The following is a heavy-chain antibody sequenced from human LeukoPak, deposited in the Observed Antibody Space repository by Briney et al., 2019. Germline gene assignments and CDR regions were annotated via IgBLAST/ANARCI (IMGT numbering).Heavy chain of an antibody. CDR3: ATDRNYYDSSGYLEGEAFDI. D-gene: IGHD3-22*01. V-gene: IGHV3-11*04. Sequence: AGGSLRLSWAASGFIFSDYYMSWIRQAPGKGLEWVSYISTSGSTIYYADSVKGRFTISRDNAKNSLYLQMNSLRAEDTAVYYCATDRNYYDSSGYLEGEAFDIWGQGTMVTVSS. CDR2: ISTSGSTI. CDR1: GFIFSDYY. J-gene: IGHJ3*02.